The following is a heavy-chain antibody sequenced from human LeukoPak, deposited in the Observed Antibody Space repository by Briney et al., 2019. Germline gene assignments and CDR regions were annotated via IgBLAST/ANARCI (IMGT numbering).Heavy chain of an antibody. Sequence: PGGPLRLSCAASGFTFSSYWMSWVRQAPGKGLEWVANIKQDGSEKYYVDSVKGRFTISRDNAKNSLYLQMNSLRAEDTAVYYCARADIVVVVAAYFDYWGQGTLVTVSS. CDR1: GFTFSSYW. CDR2: IKQDGSEK. D-gene: IGHD2-15*01. J-gene: IGHJ4*02. CDR3: ARADIVVVVAAYFDY. V-gene: IGHV3-7*01.